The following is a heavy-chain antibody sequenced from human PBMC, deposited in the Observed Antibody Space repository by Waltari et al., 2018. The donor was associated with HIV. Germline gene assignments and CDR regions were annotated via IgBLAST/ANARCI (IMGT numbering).Heavy chain of an antibody. V-gene: IGHV3-48*01. CDR1: GFPFSGYS. CDR2: ISTSRSSE. D-gene: IGHD2-2*01. Sequence: EVQLVESGGGLVQPGGSLRLSCVGSGFPFSGYSMNWVRTAPGKGLEWVSYISTSRSSEYYADSVKGRFTISRDNAKNSLFLQMSSLRTEDTAVYYCARDYCSSSSCTVDYWGQGALVTVSS. J-gene: IGHJ4*02. CDR3: ARDYCSSSSCTVDY.